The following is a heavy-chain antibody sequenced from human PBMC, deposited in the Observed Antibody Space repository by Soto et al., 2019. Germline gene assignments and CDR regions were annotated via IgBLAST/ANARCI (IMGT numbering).Heavy chain of an antibody. CDR3: ARGDGRGSTGFYYYYGMDV. V-gene: IGHV1-46*01. J-gene: IGHJ6*02. CDR1: GFTFTNYF. D-gene: IGHD1-26*01. CDR2: ISPYDGSK. Sequence: QVQLVQSGAEVKKPGASVKVSCKASGFTFTNYFFHWVRQAPRQGLEWVGIISPYDGSKNYQQSLQGRITRTSDTSTSTVYMELRSLRSEDTAVYFCARGDGRGSTGFYYYYGMDVWGHGTMITVSS.